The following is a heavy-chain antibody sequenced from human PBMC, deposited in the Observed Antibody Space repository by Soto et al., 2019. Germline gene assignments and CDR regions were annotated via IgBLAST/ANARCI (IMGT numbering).Heavy chain of an antibody. Sequence: SETLSLTCSVSGGSISSSYWNWIRQPAGKGLEWIGRFYTTGRASYNPSLKGRLTLSGDTSKNQFSLRLGSVTAADTAVYYCAREPRVQGPPEYNWFDPWGQGILVTVSS. J-gene: IGHJ5*02. CDR3: AREPRVQGPPEYNWFDP. D-gene: IGHD1-1*01. CDR1: GGSISSSY. CDR2: FYTTGRA. V-gene: IGHV4-4*07.